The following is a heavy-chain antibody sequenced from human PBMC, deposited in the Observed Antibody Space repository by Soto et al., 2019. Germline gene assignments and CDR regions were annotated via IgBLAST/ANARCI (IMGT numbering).Heavy chain of an antibody. V-gene: IGHV1-3*01. CDR3: ARVGHYYYGMDV. J-gene: IGHJ6*02. CDR2: INAGNDNT. D-gene: IGHD3-3*01. Sequence: QVQLVQSGAEVKKPGASVKVSCKASGYTFTTYVRHWVRQAPGQRLEWMGWINAGNDNTKYSQKFQGRVTITRDTSASTVYMELSSQSSEDTAVYYCARVGHYYYGMDVWGQGTTVTVSS. CDR1: GYTFTTYV.